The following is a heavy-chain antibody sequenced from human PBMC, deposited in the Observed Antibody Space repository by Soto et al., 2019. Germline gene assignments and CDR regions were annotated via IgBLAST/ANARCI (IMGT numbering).Heavy chain of an antibody. Sequence: SQTLSLTCTVCGRSVNSGRYYWTWIRQNPASGLQWIGYIYHIGSPYYNPSLESRVTISLDTYKNQFSLNLTSVTAADTAIYYCVRDRALDSSGHWFDTWGQGTLVTVSS. CDR1: GRSVNSGRYY. CDR2: IYHIGSP. CDR3: VRDRALDSSGHWFDT. J-gene: IGHJ5*02. V-gene: IGHV4-31*03. D-gene: IGHD6-19*01.